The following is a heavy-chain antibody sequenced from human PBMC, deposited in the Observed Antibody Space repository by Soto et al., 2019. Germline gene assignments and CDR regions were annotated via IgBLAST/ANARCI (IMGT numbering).Heavy chain of an antibody. CDR1: GGSISSSSYY. CDR2: IYYSGST. Sequence: WETLSLTCTVSGGSISSSSYYCGWVRQPPWKGLEWIGSIYYSGSTYYNPSLKSRVTISVDTSKNQFSLKLSSVTAADTAVYYCAKLYSSSDYYYGMDVWGQRTTVSVSS. D-gene: IGHD6-6*01. J-gene: IGHJ6*01. V-gene: IGHV4-39*01. CDR3: AKLYSSSDYYYGMDV.